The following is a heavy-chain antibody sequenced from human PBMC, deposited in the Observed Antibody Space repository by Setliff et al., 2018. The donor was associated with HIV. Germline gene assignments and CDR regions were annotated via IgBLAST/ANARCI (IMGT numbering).Heavy chain of an antibody. CDR2: IFVGDSTT. J-gene: IGHJ4*02. V-gene: IGHV1-46*01. CDR1: GYAFTSYH. Sequence: WASVKVSCKTSGYAFTSYHIHWVRQAPGQGLEWMGKIFVGDSTTHYAQKFQGRVTLTSDTSTNTVYMELSSLRSEDTAVYYCAREGPKTYYFDYWGQGTLVTVSS. CDR3: AREGPKTYYFDY.